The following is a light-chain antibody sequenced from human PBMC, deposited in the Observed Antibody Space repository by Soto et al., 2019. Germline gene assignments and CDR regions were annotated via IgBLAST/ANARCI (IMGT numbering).Light chain of an antibody. CDR1: QSVSSY. CDR3: QQNKDWPRA. J-gene: IGKJ1*01. Sequence: EIVMTQSPATLSVSPGERATLSCRASQSVSSYLAWYQQKPGQAPRLLIYDASTRATGIPVRFSGSGSGTEFTLTISSLQSEDFGVYYCQQNKDWPRAFGQGTKVDIK. V-gene: IGKV3-15*01. CDR2: DAS.